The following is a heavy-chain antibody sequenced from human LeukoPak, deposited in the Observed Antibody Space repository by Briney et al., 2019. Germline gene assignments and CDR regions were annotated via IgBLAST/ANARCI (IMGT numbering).Heavy chain of an antibody. CDR1: EFTFSNYA. J-gene: IGHJ6*02. Sequence: GGSLRLSCAASEFTFSNYALSWVRQALGKGLKWVSGISGGGVTTYYADSVKGRFTISRDNSKNTLYLQMNSLRADDTAIYYCARNQQLGGHSYYYYGMDVWGQGTTVTVSS. CDR3: ARNQQLGGHSYYYYGMDV. D-gene: IGHD3-16*01. V-gene: IGHV3-23*01. CDR2: ISGGGVTT.